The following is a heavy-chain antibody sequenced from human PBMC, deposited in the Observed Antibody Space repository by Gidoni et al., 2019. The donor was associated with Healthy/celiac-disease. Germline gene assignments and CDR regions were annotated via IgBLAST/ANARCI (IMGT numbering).Heavy chain of an antibody. J-gene: IGHJ4*02. CDR2: IKSQPDGVTT. CDR1: GCTCGNAW. Sequence: EVQLVEAGGGVVKPGGSLRLSCAAEGCTCGNAWMSWVRQAPGKGLEWVGRIKSQPDGVTTDYAAPVKGRFTISRDDSKHTLYLQMNSLKTEDTAVYYCTTDKDPQRFLGDYFDYWGQGTLVTVSS. V-gene: IGHV3-15*01. D-gene: IGHD3-3*01. CDR3: TTDKDPQRFLGDYFDY.